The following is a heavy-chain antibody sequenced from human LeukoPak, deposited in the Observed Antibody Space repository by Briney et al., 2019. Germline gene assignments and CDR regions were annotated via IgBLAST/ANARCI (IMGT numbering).Heavy chain of an antibody. CDR2: IIPIFGTA. D-gene: IGHD1-20*01. J-gene: IGHJ5*02. V-gene: IGHV1-69*13. CDR1: GGTFSSYA. CDR3: ARALYNWNPINWFDP. Sequence: APVKVSCKASGGTFSSYAISWVRQAPGQGLEWMGGIIPIFGTANYAQKFQGRVTITADESTSTAYMELSSLRSEDTAVYYCARALYNWNPINWFDPWGQGTLVTVSS.